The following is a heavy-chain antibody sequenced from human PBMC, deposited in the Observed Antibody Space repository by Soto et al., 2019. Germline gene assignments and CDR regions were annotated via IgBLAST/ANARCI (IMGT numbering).Heavy chain of an antibody. D-gene: IGHD3-9*01. CDR2: IHIGGSK. J-gene: IGHJ4*02. CDR3: AKDRQPDGIWTFDS. Sequence: EVQLLESGGDLVQPGGSLRLSCAASGFRFSNYAMAWVRQAPGKGLEWVSDIHIGGSKVYADSMKGRVTISRDDSKNTLYLQMNSLRVEDTALYYCAKDRQPDGIWTFDSWGQGPMVTVSS. CDR1: GFRFSNYA. V-gene: IGHV3-23*01.